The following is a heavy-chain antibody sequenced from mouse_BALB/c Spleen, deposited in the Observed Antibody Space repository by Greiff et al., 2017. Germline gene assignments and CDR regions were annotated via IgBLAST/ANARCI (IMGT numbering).Heavy chain of an antibody. CDR3: ARGGNYVLYAMDY. Sequence: DVMLVESGGGLVKPGGSLKLSCAASGFTFSDYYMYWVRQTPEKRLEWVATISDGGSYTYYPDSVKGRFTISRDNAKNNLYLQMSSLKSEDTAMYYCARGGNYVLYAMDYWGQGTSVTVSS. CDR1: GFTFSDYY. D-gene: IGHD1-1*01. J-gene: IGHJ4*01. CDR2: ISDGGSYT. V-gene: IGHV5-4*02.